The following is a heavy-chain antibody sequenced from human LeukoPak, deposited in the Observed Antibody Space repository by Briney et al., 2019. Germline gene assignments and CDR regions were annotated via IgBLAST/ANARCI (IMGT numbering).Heavy chain of an antibody. Sequence: PSETLSLTCAVYGGSFSGYYWSWIRQPPGMGLEWIGEINHSGSTNYNPSLKSRVTISVDTSKNQFSLKLSSVTAADTAVYYCARAYCGGDCSPSGDAFDIWGQGTMVTVSS. CDR2: INHSGST. D-gene: IGHD2-21*02. V-gene: IGHV4-34*01. CDR1: GGSFSGYY. CDR3: ARAYCGGDCSPSGDAFDI. J-gene: IGHJ3*02.